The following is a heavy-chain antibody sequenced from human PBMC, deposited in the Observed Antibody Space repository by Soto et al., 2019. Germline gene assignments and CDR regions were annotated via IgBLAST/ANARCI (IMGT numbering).Heavy chain of an antibody. D-gene: IGHD3-3*02. CDR2: INPNSGGT. Sequence: ASVNVSCKASGYTFTGYYMHWVRQAPGQGLEWMGWINPNSGGTNYAQKFQGRVTMTRDTSISTAYMELSRLRSDDTAVYYCARDRIFGVVIWFDPWGQGTLVTV. V-gene: IGHV1-2*02. CDR1: GYTFTGYY. CDR3: ARDRIFGVVIWFDP. J-gene: IGHJ5*02.